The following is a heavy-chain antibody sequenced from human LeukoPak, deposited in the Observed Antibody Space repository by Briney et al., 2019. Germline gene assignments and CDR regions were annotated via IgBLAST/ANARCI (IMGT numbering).Heavy chain of an antibody. V-gene: IGHV4-59*01. D-gene: IGHD1/OR15-1a*01. Sequence: SETLSLTCSVSGGSTSGSYWNWIREPPGKGLEWIGYVSYSGSTNYSPSLKSRVTISVDTSKNQFSLKLSSVTAADTAVYYCARDPVEHPYWFFDLWGRGTLVTVSS. CDR3: ARDPVEHPYWFFDL. CDR1: GGSTSGSY. J-gene: IGHJ2*01. CDR2: VSYSGST.